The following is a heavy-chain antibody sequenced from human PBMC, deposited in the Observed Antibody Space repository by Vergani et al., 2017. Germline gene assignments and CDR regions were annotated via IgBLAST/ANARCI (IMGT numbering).Heavy chain of an antibody. CDR1: GFTFSSYA. CDR3: ARGWRYYDFWSGYYEGDYYYGMDV. CDR2: ISSSSSTI. D-gene: IGHD3-3*01. V-gene: IGHV3-48*01. J-gene: IGHJ6*02. Sequence: EVQLLESGGGLVQPGGSLRLSCAASGFTFSSYAMNWVRQAPGKGLEWVSYISSSSSTIYYADSVTGRFTISRDNAKNSLYLQMNSLRAEDTAVYYCARGWRYYDFWSGYYEGDYYYGMDVWGQGTTVTVSS.